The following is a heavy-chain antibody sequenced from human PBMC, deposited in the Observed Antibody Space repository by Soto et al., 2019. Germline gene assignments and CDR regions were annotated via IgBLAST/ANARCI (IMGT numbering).Heavy chain of an antibody. CDR2: ISWNSGSI. J-gene: IGHJ4*02. CDR1: GFTFDDYA. CDR3: AKASGGELLDYFDY. Sequence: GGSLRLSCAASGFTFDDYAMHWVRQAPGKGLEWVSGISWNSGSIGYADSVKGRFTISRDNAKNSLYLQMNSLRAEDTALYYCAKASGGELLDYFDYWGQGTLVTV. V-gene: IGHV3-9*01. D-gene: IGHD1-26*01.